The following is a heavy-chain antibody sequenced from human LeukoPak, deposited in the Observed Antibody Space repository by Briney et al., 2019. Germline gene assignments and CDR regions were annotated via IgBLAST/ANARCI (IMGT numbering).Heavy chain of an antibody. CDR3: ARDRFDYGDYYYYGMDV. Sequence: SETLSLTCTVSGGSISSSSYYWGWIRQPPGKGLEWIGSIYYSGSTYYNPSLKSRVTIDTSKNQFSLKLSSVTAADTAVYYCARDRFDYGDYYYYGMDVWGQGTTVTVSS. CDR1: GGSISSSSYY. CDR2: IYYSGST. J-gene: IGHJ6*02. V-gene: IGHV4-39*07. D-gene: IGHD4-17*01.